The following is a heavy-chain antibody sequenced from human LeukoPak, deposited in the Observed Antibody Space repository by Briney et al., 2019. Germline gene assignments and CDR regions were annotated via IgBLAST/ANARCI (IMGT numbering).Heavy chain of an antibody. CDR3: ARGSSWYREFDY. CDR2: IYYSGST. V-gene: IGHV4-59*04. CDR1: GGSISSYY. J-gene: IGHJ4*02. D-gene: IGHD6-13*01. Sequence: SETLSLTCTVSGGSISSYYWSWIRQPPGKGLEWIANIYYSGSTSYNPSLKSRVTISVDTSNNQFSLRLSSVTATDTAVYFCARGSSWYREFDYWGQGTLVTVSS.